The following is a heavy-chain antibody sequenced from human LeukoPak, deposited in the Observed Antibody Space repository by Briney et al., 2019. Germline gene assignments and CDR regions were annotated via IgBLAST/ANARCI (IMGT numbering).Heavy chain of an antibody. CDR1: GYTFTSYY. J-gene: IGHJ4*02. D-gene: IGHD3-10*01. Sequence: ASVKVSCKASGYTFTSYYMHWVRQAPGQGLEWMGIINPSGGSTSYAQKFQGRVTMTRDMSTSTVYMELSSLRSEDTAVYYCAREGKLLWFGEFSPFDYWGQGTLVTVSS. CDR2: INPSGGST. CDR3: AREGKLLWFGEFSPFDY. V-gene: IGHV1-46*01.